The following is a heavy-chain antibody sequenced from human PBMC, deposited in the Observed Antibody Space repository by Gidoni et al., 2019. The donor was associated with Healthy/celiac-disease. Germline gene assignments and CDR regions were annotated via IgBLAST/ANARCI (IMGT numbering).Heavy chain of an antibody. J-gene: IGHJ6*02. Sequence: CKASGYTFTGYYMHWVRQAPGQGLEWMGWINPNRGGTNYAQKFQGRVTMTRDTSISTAYMELSRLRSDDTAVYYCAREEAGWELLPYYYYGMGVWGQGTTVTVSS. V-gene: IGHV1-2*02. CDR2: INPNRGGT. D-gene: IGHD1-26*01. CDR1: GYTFTGYY. CDR3: AREEAGWELLPYYYYGMGV.